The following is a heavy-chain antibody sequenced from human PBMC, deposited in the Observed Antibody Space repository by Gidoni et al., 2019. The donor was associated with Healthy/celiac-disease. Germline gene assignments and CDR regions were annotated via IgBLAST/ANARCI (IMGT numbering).Heavy chain of an antibody. D-gene: IGHD3-3*01. CDR3: ARELTITIFGVVIRYFDY. CDR2: INAGNGNK. CDR1: GYTFTSYA. Sequence: QVQLVQSGAEVKKPGASVKVSCKASGYTFTSYAMHWVRQAPGQRLEWMGWINAGNGNKKYSQKFQGRVTITRDTSASTAYMELSSLRSEDTAVYYCARELTITIFGVVIRYFDYWGQGTLVTVSS. J-gene: IGHJ4*02. V-gene: IGHV1-3*01.